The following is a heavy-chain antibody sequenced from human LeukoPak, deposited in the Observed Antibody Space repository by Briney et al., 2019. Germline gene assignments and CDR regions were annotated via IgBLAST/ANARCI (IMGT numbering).Heavy chain of an antibody. Sequence: GGSLRLSCAASGFTFGSYGMHWVRQAPGKGLEWVAVISYDGSNKYYTDSVKGRFTISSDNSKNTLYLQMNSLRAEDTAVYYCAKDKVSGYTLTHYYYYGMDVWGQGTTVTVSS. CDR3: AKDKVSGYTLTHYYYYGMDV. V-gene: IGHV3-30*18. CDR1: GFTFGSYG. J-gene: IGHJ6*02. D-gene: IGHD5-12*01. CDR2: ISYDGSNK.